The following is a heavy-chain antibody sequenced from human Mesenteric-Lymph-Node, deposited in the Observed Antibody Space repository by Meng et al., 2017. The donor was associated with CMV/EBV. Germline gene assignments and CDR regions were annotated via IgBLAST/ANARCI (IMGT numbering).Heavy chain of an antibody. V-gene: IGHV3-7*01. CDR3: ARSIAVAGFDP. Sequence: GESLKISCAASEFTFSSYGMHWVRQAPGKGLEWVANIKHDGSETYYVDSMKGRITISRDNAKNSLYLQMNSLRAEDTAVYYCARSIAVAGFDPWGQGTLVTVSS. CDR1: EFTFSSYG. D-gene: IGHD6-19*01. J-gene: IGHJ5*02. CDR2: IKHDGSET.